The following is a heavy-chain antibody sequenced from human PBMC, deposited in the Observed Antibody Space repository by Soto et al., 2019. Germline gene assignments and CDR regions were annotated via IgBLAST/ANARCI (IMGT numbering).Heavy chain of an antibody. J-gene: IGHJ4*02. Sequence: PWGSLRLSCAASGFTFSSSSMNWVCQAPGKGLEWVSSISSSSSYIYYADSVKGRFTISRDNAKNALYLQMNSLRAEDTAVFYCARVTYSSSSILDNWGQGTLVTGS. CDR1: GFTFSSSS. D-gene: IGHD6-6*01. V-gene: IGHV3-21*01. CDR3: ARVTYSSSSILDN. CDR2: ISSSSSYI.